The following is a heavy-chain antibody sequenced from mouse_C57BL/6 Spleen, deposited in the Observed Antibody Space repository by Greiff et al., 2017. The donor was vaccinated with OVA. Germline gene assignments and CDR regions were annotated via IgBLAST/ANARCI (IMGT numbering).Heavy chain of an antibody. D-gene: IGHD1-1*01. CDR3: ASITTVVATEY. CDR1: GFTFSDYG. Sequence: EVQRVESGGGLVKPGGSLKLSCAASGFTFSDYGMHWVRQAPEKGLEWVAYISSGSSTIYYADTVKGRFTISRDNAKNTLFLQMTSLRSEDTAMYYCASITTVVATEYWGQGTLVTVSA. V-gene: IGHV5-17*01. CDR2: ISSGSSTI. J-gene: IGHJ3*01.